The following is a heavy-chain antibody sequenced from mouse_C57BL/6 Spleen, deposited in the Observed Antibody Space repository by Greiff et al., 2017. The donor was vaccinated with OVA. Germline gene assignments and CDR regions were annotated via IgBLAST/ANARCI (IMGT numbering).Heavy chain of an antibody. CDR1: GYAFSSSW. D-gene: IGHD2-4*01. Sequence: QVHVKQSGPELVKPGASVKISCKASGYAFSSSWMNWVKQRPGKGLEWIGRIYPGDGDTNYNGKFKGKATLTADKSSSTAYMQLSSLTSEDSAVYFCARGGYYDYDGGFAYWGQGTLVTVSA. CDR3: ARGGYYDYDGGFAY. CDR2: IYPGDGDT. J-gene: IGHJ3*01. V-gene: IGHV1-82*01.